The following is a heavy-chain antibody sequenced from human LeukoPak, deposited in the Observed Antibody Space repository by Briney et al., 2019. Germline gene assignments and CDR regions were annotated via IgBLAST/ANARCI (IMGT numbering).Heavy chain of an antibody. D-gene: IGHD3-3*01. J-gene: IGHJ6*02. V-gene: IGHV4-59*01. CDR3: ARDRITIYVVVTKEPYYYYYGMDV. CDR1: GGSISSYY. Sequence: PSETLSLTCTVSGGSISSYYWSWIRQPPGKGLEWIGYIYYSGSTNYNPSLKSRVTISVDTSKNQFSLKLSSVTAADTAVYDSARDRITIYVVVTKEPYYYYYGMDVWGQGTTVTVSS. CDR2: IYYSGST.